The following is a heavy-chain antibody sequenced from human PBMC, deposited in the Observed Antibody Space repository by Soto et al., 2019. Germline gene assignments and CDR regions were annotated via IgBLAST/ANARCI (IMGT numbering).Heavy chain of an antibody. CDR2: ISRIGDFT. D-gene: IGHD3-10*01. J-gene: IGHJ3*02. Sequence: PGGSLRLSCAASGFSFSNFAMSWVRQAPGKGLEWVSAISRIGDFTYYVDSVKGRFTISRDNSKDTLYLQMNSLRAEDTAIYYCAKHGSEFYYNRIDAFDIWGQGTMVTVSS. CDR3: AKHGSEFYYNRIDAFDI. V-gene: IGHV3-23*01. CDR1: GFSFSNFA.